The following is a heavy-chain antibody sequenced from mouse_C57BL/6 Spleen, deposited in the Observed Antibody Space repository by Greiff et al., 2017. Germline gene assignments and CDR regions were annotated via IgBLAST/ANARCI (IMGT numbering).Heavy chain of an antibody. CDR1: GYSITSGYD. D-gene: IGHD2-5*01. V-gene: IGHV3-1*01. Sequence: EVKLEESGPGMVKPSQSLSLTCTVTGYSITSGYDWHWIRHFPGNKLEWMGYISYSGSTNYNPSLKSRISITHDTSKNHFFLKLNAVTTEDTATYYCAREGYSNYFDYWGQGTTLTVSS. CDR3: AREGYSNYFDY. J-gene: IGHJ2*01. CDR2: ISYSGST.